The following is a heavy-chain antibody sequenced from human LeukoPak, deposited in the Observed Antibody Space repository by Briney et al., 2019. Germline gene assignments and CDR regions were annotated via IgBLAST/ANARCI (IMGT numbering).Heavy chain of an antibody. Sequence: SETLSLTCTVSGASIRSGGNYWSWIRQHPGKALEWIGYIYYSGSTNYIPSLKSRVTISVDTSKNQFSLKLSSVTAADTAVYYCAREASIVVPDLPSHQMNWFDPWGQGTLVTVSS. D-gene: IGHD2-2*01. CDR3: AREASIVVPDLPSHQMNWFDP. CDR2: IYYSGST. J-gene: IGHJ5*02. CDR1: GASIRSGGNY. V-gene: IGHV4-61*08.